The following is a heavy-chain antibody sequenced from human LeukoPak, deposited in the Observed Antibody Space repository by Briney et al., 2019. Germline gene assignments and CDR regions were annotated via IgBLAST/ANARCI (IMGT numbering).Heavy chain of an antibody. J-gene: IGHJ5*02. CDR1: GFTFSSYG. CDR3: ARSELYNWNSGWFDP. Sequence: PGGSLRLSCAASGFTFSSYGMHWVRQAPGKGLEWVAVISYDGSNKYYADSVKGRFTISRDNSKNTLYLQMNSLRAEDTAVYYCARSELYNWNSGWFDPWGQGTLVTVSS. V-gene: IGHV3-30*03. D-gene: IGHD1-7*01. CDR2: ISYDGSNK.